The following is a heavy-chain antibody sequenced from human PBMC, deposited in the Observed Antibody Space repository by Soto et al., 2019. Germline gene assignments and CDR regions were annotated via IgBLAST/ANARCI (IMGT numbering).Heavy chain of an antibody. Sequence: SETLSLTCTVSGGSISSNYWSWIRQPPGKGLEWIGYIYYSGSTNYNPSIKSRVTISVDTSKNQFSLKLSSVTAADTAVYYCARTKKPRRTAELDYWGQGTLVTVSS. V-gene: IGHV4-59*08. D-gene: IGHD4-17*01. J-gene: IGHJ4*02. CDR3: ARTKKPRRTAELDY. CDR2: IYYSGST. CDR1: GGSISSNY.